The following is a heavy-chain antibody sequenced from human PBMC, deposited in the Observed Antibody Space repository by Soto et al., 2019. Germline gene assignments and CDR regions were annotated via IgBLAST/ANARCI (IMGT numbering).Heavy chain of an antibody. D-gene: IGHD2-21*02. J-gene: IGHJ3*02. CDR2: IYPGDSDT. V-gene: IGHV5-51*01. CDR3: ARSGLLDGIQDAFDI. Sequence: PGEALNICCKGTGYSFTSYCIGSVRQMPGKGLEWMGIIYPGDSDTRYSPSFQGQVTISADKSISTAYLQWSSLKASDTAMYYCARSGLLDGIQDAFDIWGQGTMVTVSS. CDR1: GYSFTSYC.